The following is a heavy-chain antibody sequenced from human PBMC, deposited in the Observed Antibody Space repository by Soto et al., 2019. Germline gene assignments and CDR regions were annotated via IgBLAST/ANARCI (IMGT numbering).Heavy chain of an antibody. CDR1: GYTFTDYD. V-gene: IGHV1-8*01. Sequence: QVQLVQSGAEVKKPGASVRVSCKASGYTFTDYDINWVRLATGQGLEWMGWMNPSSGYTGYAQKFQGRVTMTWDTSISTAYMELSSLTSVDTAVYYCARFVRHQLPTIDYWGQGALVTVSS. D-gene: IGHD1-26*01. CDR2: MNPSSGYT. CDR3: ARFVRHQLPTIDY. J-gene: IGHJ4*02.